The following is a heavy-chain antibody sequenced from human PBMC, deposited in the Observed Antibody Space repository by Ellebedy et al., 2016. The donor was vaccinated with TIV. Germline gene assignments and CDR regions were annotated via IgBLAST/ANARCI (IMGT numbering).Heavy chain of an antibody. Sequence: GESLKISCAASGFTFSSYSMNWVRQAPGKGLEWVSSISSSSSYIYYADSVKGRFTISRDNAKNSLYLQMNSLRAEDTAVYYCARVDQRSSGWYDGGGVVDYWGQGTLVTVSS. V-gene: IGHV3-21*01. J-gene: IGHJ4*02. CDR1: GFTFSSYS. CDR2: ISSSSSYI. D-gene: IGHD6-19*01. CDR3: ARVDQRSSGWYDGGGVVDY.